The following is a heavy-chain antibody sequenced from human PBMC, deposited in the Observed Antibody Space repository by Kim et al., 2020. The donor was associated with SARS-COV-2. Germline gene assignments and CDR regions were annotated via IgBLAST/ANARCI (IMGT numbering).Heavy chain of an antibody. J-gene: IGHJ3*02. Sequence: SVKVSCKASGFTFTSSAMQWVRQARGQRLEWIGWIVVGSGNTNYAQKFQERVTITRDMSTSTAYMELSSLRSEDTAVYYCAADRYYDSYIEPDDAFDIWGQGTMVTVSS. CDR2: IVVGSGNT. D-gene: IGHD3-22*01. CDR1: GFTFTSSA. CDR3: AADRYYDSYIEPDDAFDI. V-gene: IGHV1-58*02.